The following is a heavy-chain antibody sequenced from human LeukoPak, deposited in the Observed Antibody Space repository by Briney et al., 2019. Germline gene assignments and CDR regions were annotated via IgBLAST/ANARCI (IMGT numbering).Heavy chain of an antibody. CDR3: AREHCSGGSCYNWFDP. Sequence: ASVKVSCKASGYTFTGHYMHWVRQAPGQGLEWMGWINPNSGGTNYAQKFQGRVTMTRDTSISTAYMELSRLRSDDTAVYYCAREHCSGGSCYNWFDPWGQGTLVTVSS. D-gene: IGHD2-15*01. J-gene: IGHJ5*02. V-gene: IGHV1-2*02. CDR1: GYTFTGHY. CDR2: INPNSGGT.